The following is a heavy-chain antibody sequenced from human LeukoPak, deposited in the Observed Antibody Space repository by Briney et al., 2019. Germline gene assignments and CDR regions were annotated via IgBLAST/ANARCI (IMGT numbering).Heavy chain of an antibody. CDR2: ISPNSGNT. J-gene: IGHJ4*02. D-gene: IGHD3-16*01. CDR3: ARGPWIYDYVWGSYGDYFDY. CDR1: GYTFIGYY. V-gene: IGHV1-8*02. Sequence: ASVKVSCKASGYTFIGYYMHWVRQAPGQGLEWMGWISPNSGNTGYAQKFQGRVTMTRNTSISTAYMELSSLRSEDTAVYYCARGPWIYDYVWGSYGDYFDYWGQGTLVTVSS.